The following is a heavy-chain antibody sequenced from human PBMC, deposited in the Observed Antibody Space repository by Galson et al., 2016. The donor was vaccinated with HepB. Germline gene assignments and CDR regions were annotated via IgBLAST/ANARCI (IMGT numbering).Heavy chain of an antibody. CDR1: GFTFTNAW. V-gene: IGHV3-7*03. CDR2: INQDGTET. J-gene: IGHJ1*01. CDR3: AKDPQGGYYYVPLYFQH. Sequence: SLRLSCAGSGFTFTNAWMSWVRQAPGKGLEWVADINQDGTETYYVDSLKGRFTISRDNAKNSPYLQMNSLRAEDTAVYYCAKDPQGGYYYVPLYFQHWGQGTLVTVSS. D-gene: IGHD3-22*01.